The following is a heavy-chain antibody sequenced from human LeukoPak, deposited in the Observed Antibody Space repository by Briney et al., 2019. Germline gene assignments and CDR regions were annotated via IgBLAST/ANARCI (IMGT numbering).Heavy chain of an antibody. V-gene: IGHV1-2*02. CDR1: GYTLTGYY. CDR3: ARDGYSSSWPNYGMDV. J-gene: IGHJ6*02. D-gene: IGHD6-13*01. CDR2: INPNSGGT. Sequence: GASVKVSCKASGYTLTGYYMHWVRQAPGQGLEWMGWINPNSGGTNYAQKFQGRVTMTRDTSISTAYMELSRLRSDDTAVYYCARDGYSSSWPNYGMDVWGQGTTVTVSS.